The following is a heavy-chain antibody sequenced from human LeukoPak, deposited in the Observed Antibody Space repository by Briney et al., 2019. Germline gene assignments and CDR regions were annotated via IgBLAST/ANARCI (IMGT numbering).Heavy chain of an antibody. J-gene: IGHJ6*02. CDR1: GFTFSSNG. D-gene: IGHD3-10*01. CDR2: ISYDGSNK. V-gene: IGHV3-30*18. Sequence: GGSLRLSCAASGFTFSSNGMHWVRQAPGKGLEWVAVISYDGSNKYYVDSVKGRFTISRDNSKNTLYLQVNSLRAEDTAVYYCAKAIGAGRFYYYGMDVWGQGTTVTVSS. CDR3: AKAIGAGRFYYYGMDV.